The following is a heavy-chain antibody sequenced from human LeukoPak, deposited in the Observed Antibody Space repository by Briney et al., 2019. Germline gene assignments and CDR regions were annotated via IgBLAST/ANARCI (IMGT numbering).Heavy chain of an antibody. D-gene: IGHD2-8*01. Sequence: GESLKISCKGSGYSFTSYWIGWVRQMPGKGLEWMGITYPGDSDTRYSPSFQGQVTISADKSIGTAYLQWSSLKASDTAMYYCARHEGPGIKVYATDYYGMDVWGQGTTVTVSS. J-gene: IGHJ6*02. V-gene: IGHV5-51*01. CDR1: GYSFTSYW. CDR2: TYPGDSDT. CDR3: ARHEGPGIKVYATDYYGMDV.